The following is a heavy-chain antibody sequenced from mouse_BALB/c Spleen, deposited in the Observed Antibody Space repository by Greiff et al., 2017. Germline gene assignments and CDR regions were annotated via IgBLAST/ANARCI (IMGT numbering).Heavy chain of an antibody. J-gene: IGHJ2*01. Sequence: VKLMESGAELVRPGTSVKVSCKASGYAFTNYLIEWVKQRPGQGLEWIGVINPGSGGTNYNEKFKGKATLTADKSSSTAYMQLSSLTSDDSAVYFCAREEDYGNYYWGQGTTLTVSS. V-gene: IGHV1-54*01. D-gene: IGHD2-1*01. CDR2: INPGSGGT. CDR1: GYAFTNYL. CDR3: AREEDYGNYY.